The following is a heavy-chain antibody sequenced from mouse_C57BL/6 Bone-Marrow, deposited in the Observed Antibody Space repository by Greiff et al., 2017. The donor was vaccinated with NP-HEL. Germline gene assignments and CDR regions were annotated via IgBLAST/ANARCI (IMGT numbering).Heavy chain of an antibody. Sequence: EVKLVESGPVLVKPGASVKMSCKASGYTFTDYYMNWVKQSHGKSLEWIGVINPYNGGTSYNQKFKGKATLTVDKSSSTAYMELNSLTSEDSAVYYCASSVYYFDYWGQGTTLTVSS. J-gene: IGHJ2*01. CDR1: GYTFTDYY. V-gene: IGHV1-19*01. CDR3: ASSVYYFDY. CDR2: INPYNGGT.